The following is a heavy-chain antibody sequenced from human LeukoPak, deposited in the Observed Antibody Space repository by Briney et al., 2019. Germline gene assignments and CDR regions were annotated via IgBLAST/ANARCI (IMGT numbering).Heavy chain of an antibody. CDR1: GGSISSYY. CDR2: IYYSGST. CDR3: ARDGGYGVVNEYYFDY. J-gene: IGHJ4*02. V-gene: IGHV4-59*01. D-gene: IGHD3-3*01. Sequence: PSGTLSLTCTVSGGSISSYYWSWIRQPPGKGLEWIGYIYYSGSTNYNPSLKSRVTISVDTSKNQFSLKLSSVTAADTAVYYCARDGGYGVVNEYYFDYWGQGTLVTVSS.